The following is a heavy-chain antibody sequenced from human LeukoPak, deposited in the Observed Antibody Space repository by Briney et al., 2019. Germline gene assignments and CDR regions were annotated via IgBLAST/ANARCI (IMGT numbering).Heavy chain of an antibody. CDR3: ARDRILLHFYYFDY. Sequence: PSETLSLTCSVSGGSFSSYFWSWVRQPAGKGLEWIGRIYPSGNTNYNPSLKSRVTLSVDTSKTQFSLRLSSVTAADTAVYYCARDRILLHFYYFDYWGQGTLVTVSS. V-gene: IGHV4-4*07. CDR2: IYPSGNT. D-gene: IGHD3-16*01. CDR1: GGSFSSYF. J-gene: IGHJ4*02.